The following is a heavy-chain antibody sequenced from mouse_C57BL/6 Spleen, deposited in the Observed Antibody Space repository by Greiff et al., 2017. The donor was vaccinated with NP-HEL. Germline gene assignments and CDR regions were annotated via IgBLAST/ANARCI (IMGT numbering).Heavy chain of an antibody. CDR2: IYPSDSET. CDR1: GYTFTSYW. CDR3: ARDYYYGSSYAY. V-gene: IGHV1-61*01. J-gene: IGHJ3*01. Sequence: QVQLQQPGAELVRPGSSVKLSCKASGYTFTSYWMDWVKQRPGQGLEWIGNIYPSDSETHYNQQFKDKATLTVDKSSSTAYMQLSSLTSEDSAVYYCARDYYYGSSYAYWGQGTLVTVSA. D-gene: IGHD1-1*01.